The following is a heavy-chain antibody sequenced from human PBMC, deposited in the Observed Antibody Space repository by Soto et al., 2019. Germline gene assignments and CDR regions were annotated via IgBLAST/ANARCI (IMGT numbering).Heavy chain of an antibody. Sequence: ASVKVSCKASGYTFTSYYMHWVRQAPGQGLEWMGIINPSGDSTSYAQKFQGRVTMTRDTSTSTVYMELSSLRSEDTAVYYCARSYYDYVWGSYRPAPFDYWGQGTLVTVS. V-gene: IGHV1-46*01. CDR1: GYTFTSYY. CDR2: INPSGDST. D-gene: IGHD3-16*02. CDR3: ARSYYDYVWGSYRPAPFDY. J-gene: IGHJ4*02.